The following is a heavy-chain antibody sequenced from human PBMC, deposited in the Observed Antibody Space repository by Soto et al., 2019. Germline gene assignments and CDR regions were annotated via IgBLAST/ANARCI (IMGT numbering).Heavy chain of an antibody. CDR2: IYYSGST. CDR1: VGSIISGGYY. CDR3: ARGTGTRGYYYGMDV. V-gene: IGHV4-31*03. D-gene: IGHD1-1*01. J-gene: IGHJ6*02. Sequence: SETLSLTCTVSVGSIISGGYYWSWIRQHPGKGLEWIGYIYYSGSTYYNPSLKSRVTISVDTSKNQFSLKLSSVTAADTAVYYCARGTGTRGYYYGMDVWGQGTTVTVYS.